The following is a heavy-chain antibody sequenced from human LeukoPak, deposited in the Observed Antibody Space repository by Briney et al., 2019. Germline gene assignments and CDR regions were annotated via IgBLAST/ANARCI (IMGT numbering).Heavy chain of an antibody. D-gene: IGHD4-23*01. Sequence: GASVKVSCKASGGTFSSYAISWVRQAPGQGLEWMGRIIPIFGIANYAQKFQGRVTITADKSTSTAYMELRSLRSDDTAVYYCARGSGTVALNIWGQGTMVTVSS. J-gene: IGHJ3*02. CDR3: ARGSGTVALNI. CDR2: IIPIFGIA. CDR1: GGTFSSYA. V-gene: IGHV1-69*04.